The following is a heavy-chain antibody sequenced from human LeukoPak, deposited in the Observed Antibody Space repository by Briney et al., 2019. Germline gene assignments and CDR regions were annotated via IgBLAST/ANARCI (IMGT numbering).Heavy chain of an antibody. Sequence: ASVKVSCKASGYTFTSYGISWVRQAPGQGLEWMGWINPNSGGTNYAQKFQGRVTMTRDTSISTAYMELSRLRSDDTAVYYCARVFKTTPGNYFDYWGQGTLVTVSS. CDR2: INPNSGGT. CDR3: ARVFKTTPGNYFDY. J-gene: IGHJ4*02. D-gene: IGHD4-17*01. CDR1: GYTFTSYG. V-gene: IGHV1-2*02.